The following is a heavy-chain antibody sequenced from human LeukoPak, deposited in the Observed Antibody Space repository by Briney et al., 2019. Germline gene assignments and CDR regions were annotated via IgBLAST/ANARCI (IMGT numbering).Heavy chain of an antibody. J-gene: IGHJ4*02. D-gene: IGHD4-17*01. V-gene: IGHV4-59*08. CDR3: ARVHTTVTTYYFDY. CDR1: GDSFSNYY. Sequence: PSETLSLTCSVSGDSFSNYYWTWIGHPPGKGLEGIGYVYYSGSTNYNPSLKTRLHLSVDTSKNRFSLKLSSVTAADTAVYYCARVHTTVTTYYFDYWGQGTLVTVSS. CDR2: VYYSGST.